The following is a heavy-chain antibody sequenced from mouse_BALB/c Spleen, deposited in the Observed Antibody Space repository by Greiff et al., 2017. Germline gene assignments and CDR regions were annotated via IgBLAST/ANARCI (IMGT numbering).Heavy chain of an antibody. CDR3: ARSGSSGYAMDY. CDR2: ISYRGST. D-gene: IGHD3-1*01. Sequence: EVKLVESGPGLVKPSQSLSLTCTVTGYSITSDYAWNWIRQFPGNKLEWMGYISYRGSTSYNPSLKSRISITRDTSKNQFFLQLNSVTTEDTATYDCARSGSSGYAMDYWGQGTAVTGSS. CDR1: GYSITSDYA. V-gene: IGHV3-2*02. J-gene: IGHJ4*01.